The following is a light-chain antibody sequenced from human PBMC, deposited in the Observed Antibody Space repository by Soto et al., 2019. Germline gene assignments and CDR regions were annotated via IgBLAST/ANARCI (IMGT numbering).Light chain of an antibody. Sequence: QSALTRAPSGSAAPGQSEARSWYGTFSNCATQYVSGYQVLAGSAPKLLIYENHKRPSEIFARFSASKSGTSATLAITGLQAGDEGDYYCVTRDSSLNAGVFGGGTK. V-gene: IGLV1-51*01. CDR1: FSNCATQY. J-gene: IGLJ3*02. CDR2: ENH. CDR3: VTRDSSLNAGV.